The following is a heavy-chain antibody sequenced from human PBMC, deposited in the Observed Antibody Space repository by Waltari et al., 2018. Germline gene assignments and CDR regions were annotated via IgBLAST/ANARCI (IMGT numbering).Heavy chain of an antibody. D-gene: IGHD3-10*01. Sequence: EVRLVQSGAEVREPGESLKISCQSSGYTFSRHWIAWARQMPGKGLEGMGIIYPGDSETRYNPSFQGQVTFSVDNSINSAYLQWDSLKASDTAIYCCAKRGGTDFYFDYWGQGTLVTVSS. V-gene: IGHV5-51*03. CDR3: AKRGGTDFYFDY. CDR1: GYTFSRHW. CDR2: IYPGDSET. J-gene: IGHJ4*02.